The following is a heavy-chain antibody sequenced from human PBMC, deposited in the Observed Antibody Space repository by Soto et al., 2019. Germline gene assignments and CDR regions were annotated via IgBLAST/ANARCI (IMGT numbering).Heavy chain of an antibody. CDR2: INHSGST. J-gene: IGHJ4*02. V-gene: IGHV4-34*01. D-gene: IGHD5-18*01. CDR1: GGSFSGYY. Sequence: SETLSLTCAVYGGSFSGYYWSWIRQPPGKGLEWIGEINHSGSTNYNPSLKSRVTISVDTSKNQFSLKLSSVTAADTAVYYCARSRYSYGYYFDYWGQGTLVTVSS. CDR3: ARSRYSYGYYFDY.